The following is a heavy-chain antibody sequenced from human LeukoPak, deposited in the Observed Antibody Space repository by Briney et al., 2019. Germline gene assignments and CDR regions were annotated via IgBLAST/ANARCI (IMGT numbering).Heavy chain of an antibody. CDR1: GGSISSYY. J-gene: IGHJ5*02. D-gene: IGHD3-9*01. CDR3: AREAADYDILTGYYMLSHWFDP. CDR2: IYYSGST. Sequence: SETLSLTCTVSGGSISSYYWSWIRQPPGKGLEWIGYIYYSGSTNYNPSLKSRVTISVDTSKNQFSLKLSSVTAADTAVYYCAREAADYDILTGYYMLSHWFDPWGQGTLVTVSS. V-gene: IGHV4-59*12.